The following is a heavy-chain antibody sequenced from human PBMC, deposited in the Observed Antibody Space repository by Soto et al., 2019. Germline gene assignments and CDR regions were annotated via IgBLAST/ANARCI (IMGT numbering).Heavy chain of an antibody. D-gene: IGHD6-13*01. CDR1: GFTFSDHW. Sequence: GGSLRLSCAASGFTFSDHWMSWVRQAPGKGLEWVANIKQDGSEKYYVKSVKGRFTVSRDNARNSLYLQMNSLRAEDTAVYYCAISPGSSSWAYYYYYGADVWGQGTSVTVSS. CDR3: AISPGSSSWAYYYYYGADV. V-gene: IGHV3-7*01. CDR2: IKQDGSEK. J-gene: IGHJ6*02.